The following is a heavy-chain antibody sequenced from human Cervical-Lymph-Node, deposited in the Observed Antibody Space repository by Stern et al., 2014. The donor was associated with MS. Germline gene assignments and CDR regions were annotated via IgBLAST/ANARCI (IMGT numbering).Heavy chain of an antibody. J-gene: IGHJ3*02. CDR3: ARDRGWERDAFDI. Sequence: VQLVESGGGVVQTGRSLRLSCAASGFTFSSYGMHWVRQAPGKGLEWVAVIWYDGSNKYYADSVKGRFTISRDNSKNTLYLQMNSLRAEDTAVYYCARDRGWERDAFDIWGQGTMVTVSS. V-gene: IGHV3-33*01. D-gene: IGHD1-26*01. CDR1: GFTFSSYG. CDR2: IWYDGSNK.